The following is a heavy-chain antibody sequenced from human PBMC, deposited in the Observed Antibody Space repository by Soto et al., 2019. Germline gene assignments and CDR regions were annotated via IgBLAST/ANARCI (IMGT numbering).Heavy chain of an antibody. CDR2: IRSSGSTI. D-gene: IGHD3-22*01. V-gene: IGHV3-11*01. CDR1: GFTFSDYY. CDR3: ARDRVESGYPEYFQH. Sequence: GGSLRLSCASSGFTFSDYYMSWIRQAPGKGLEWVSYIRSSGSTIHYADSVKGRFTISRDNAKNPLYLQMNSLRAEDTAVYYCARDRVESGYPEYFQHWGQGTLVTVSS. J-gene: IGHJ1*01.